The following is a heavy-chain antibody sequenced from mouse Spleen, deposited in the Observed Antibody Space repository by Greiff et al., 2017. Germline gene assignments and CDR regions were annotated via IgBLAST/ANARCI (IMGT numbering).Heavy chain of an antibody. D-gene: IGHD1-1*01. CDR3: TRHGSSPFDY. J-gene: IGHJ2*01. CDR1: GYTFTDYE. Sequence: QVQLQQSGAELVRPGASVTLSCKASGYTFTDYEMHWVKQTPVHGLEWIGAIDPETGGTAYNQKFKGKATLTADKSSSTAYMELRSLTSEDSAVYYCTRHGSSPFDYWGQGTTLTVSS. CDR2: IDPETGGT. V-gene: IGHV1-15*01.